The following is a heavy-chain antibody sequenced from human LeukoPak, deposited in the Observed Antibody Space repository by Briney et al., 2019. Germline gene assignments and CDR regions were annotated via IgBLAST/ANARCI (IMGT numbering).Heavy chain of an antibody. CDR1: GYTFTGYY. J-gene: IGHJ6*03. Sequence: ASVKVSCKASGYTFTGYYMHWVRQAPGRGLEWMGGINPNSGGTNYAQKFQGRVTMSRDTSISTGYMELSRLRSDDTAVYYCARDLGTKVPAYYYYYMDVWGKGTTVTVSS. D-gene: IGHD5-12*01. CDR3: ARDLGTKVPAYYYYYMDV. V-gene: IGHV1-2*02. CDR2: INPNSGGT.